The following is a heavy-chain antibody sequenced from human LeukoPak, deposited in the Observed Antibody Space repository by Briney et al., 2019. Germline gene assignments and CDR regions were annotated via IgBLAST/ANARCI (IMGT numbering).Heavy chain of an antibody. CDR3: ARHGPLERPFYFDY. J-gene: IGHJ4*02. Sequence: PPETLSLTCTVSGDSISSYYWSWIRQPPGKGLEWLGYIYYSGSTNYNPSLKSRVTISVDTSKNQFSLKLSSVTAADTAVYYCARHGPLERPFYFDYWGQGILATVSS. D-gene: IGHD1-1*01. CDR2: IYYSGST. V-gene: IGHV4-59*08. CDR1: GDSISSYY.